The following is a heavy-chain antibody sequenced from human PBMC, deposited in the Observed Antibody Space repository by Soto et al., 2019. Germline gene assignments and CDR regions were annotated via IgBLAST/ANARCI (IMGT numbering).Heavy chain of an antibody. CDR1: GGSISSGGYY. V-gene: IGHV4-31*03. Sequence: PSETLSLTCTVSGGSISSGGYYWSWIRQHPGKGLEWIGYIYYSGSTYYNPSLKSRVTISVDTSKNQFSLKLSSVTAADTAVYYCARARVGATMSYYWGQGTLVTVSS. CDR2: IYYSGST. J-gene: IGHJ4*02. D-gene: IGHD1-26*01. CDR3: ARARVGATMSYY.